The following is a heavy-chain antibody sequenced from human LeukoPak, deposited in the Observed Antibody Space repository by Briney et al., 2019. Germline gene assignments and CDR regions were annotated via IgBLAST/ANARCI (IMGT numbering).Heavy chain of an antibody. CDR2: GHYSGTT. D-gene: IGHD3/OR15-3a*01. V-gene: IGHV4-59*08. J-gene: IGHJ4*02. CDR1: GVSINSHY. Sequence: PSETLSLTCTVSGVSINSHYWRWIRQSPGKGLEWVAYGHYSGTTNYNPSLKSRVTISVDTSKTQFSLKLTSVSAADTAMYYCARHGTGTGYPLDYWGLGTLVTVSS. CDR3: ARHGTGTGYPLDY.